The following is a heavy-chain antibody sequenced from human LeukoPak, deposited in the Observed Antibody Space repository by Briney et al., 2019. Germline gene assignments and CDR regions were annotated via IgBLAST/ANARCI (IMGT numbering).Heavy chain of an antibody. CDR1: GFNFSDYD. J-gene: IGHJ2*01. D-gene: IGHD3-10*01. V-gene: IGHV3-33*03. CDR2: IWDDGSNK. Sequence: PGRSLRLSCTASGFNFSDYDMGWVRQAPGKGLEWVAVIWDDGSNKHYAASVKGRFTISRDNSKNTLYLQMNSLRAEDTAMYYCAKERGGQDWYFDLWGRGALVTVSS. CDR3: AKERGGQDWYFDL.